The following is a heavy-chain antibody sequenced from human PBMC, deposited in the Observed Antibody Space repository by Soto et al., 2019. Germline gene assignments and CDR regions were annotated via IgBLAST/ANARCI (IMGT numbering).Heavy chain of an antibody. D-gene: IGHD2-8*01. CDR2: ITGGGGTT. CDR1: GFTFSSYD. J-gene: IGHJ4*02. Sequence: EVQLLESGGDFVQPGGSLRLSCAASGFTFSSYDISWVRQGPGKGLEWVSAITGGGGTTSYIDSVKGRFTIYRNNSKDTVYLQMSSLRVEETAVYYCAKQSARGVYGVDPFEYWGQGTLVTVSS. V-gene: IGHV3-23*01. CDR3: AKQSARGVYGVDPFEY.